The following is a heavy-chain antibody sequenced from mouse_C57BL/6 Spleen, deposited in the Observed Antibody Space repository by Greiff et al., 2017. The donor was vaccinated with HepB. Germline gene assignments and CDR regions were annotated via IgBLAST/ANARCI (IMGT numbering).Heavy chain of an antibody. Sequence: QVQLKESGPGLVQPSQSLSITCTVSGFSLTSYGVHWVRQSPGKGLEWLGVIWRGGSTDYNAAFMSRLSITKDNSKSQVFFKMNSLQADDTAIYYCAKKGGGSSYEGDAMDYWGQGTSVTVSS. D-gene: IGHD1-1*01. CDR2: IWRGGST. V-gene: IGHV2-5*01. J-gene: IGHJ4*01. CDR3: AKKGGGSSYEGDAMDY. CDR1: GFSLTSYG.